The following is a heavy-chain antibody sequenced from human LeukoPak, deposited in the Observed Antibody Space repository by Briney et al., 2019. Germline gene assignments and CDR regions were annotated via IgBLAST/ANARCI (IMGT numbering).Heavy chain of an antibody. J-gene: IGHJ3*02. CDR3: ARQGLGNAFDI. V-gene: IGHV1-69*05. CDR1: GGTFSSYA. Sequence: ASVKVSCKASGGTFSSYAISWVRRAPGQGLEWMGRIIPIFGTANYAQKFQGRVTITTDESTSTAYMELSSLRSEDTAVYYCARQGLGNAFDIWGQGTMVTVSS. D-gene: IGHD3-10*01. CDR2: IIPIFGTA.